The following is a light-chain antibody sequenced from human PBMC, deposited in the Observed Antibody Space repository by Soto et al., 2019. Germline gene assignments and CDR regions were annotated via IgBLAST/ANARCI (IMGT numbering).Light chain of an antibody. J-gene: IGKJ5*01. CDR3: QQYNNWPPIN. CDR1: QSVSSN. V-gene: IGKV3-15*01. CDR2: GAS. Sequence: IVMSQSRATLSLSPGETATLSCRPSQSVSSNLAWYQQKPGQAPRLLIYGASTRATGIPARFSGSGSGTAFTLTISSLQSEDFAVYYCQQYNNWPPINFGQGTRLEIK.